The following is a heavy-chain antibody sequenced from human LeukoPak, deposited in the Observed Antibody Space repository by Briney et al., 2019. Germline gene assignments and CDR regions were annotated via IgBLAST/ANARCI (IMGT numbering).Heavy chain of an antibody. D-gene: IGHD5-24*01. Sequence: GGSLRPSCAASGFTFDDYAMHWVRQAPGKGLEWVSGISWNSGSIGYADSVKGRFTISRDNAKNSLYLQMNSLRAEDMALYYCAKDPQRWLQSGTFFDYWGQGTLVTVSS. CDR2: ISWNSGSI. CDR3: AKDPQRWLQSGTFFDY. CDR1: GFTFDDYA. J-gene: IGHJ4*02. V-gene: IGHV3-9*03.